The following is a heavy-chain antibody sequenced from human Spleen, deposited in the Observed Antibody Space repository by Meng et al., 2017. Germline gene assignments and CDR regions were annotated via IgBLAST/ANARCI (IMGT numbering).Heavy chain of an antibody. J-gene: IGHJ4*02. V-gene: IGHV4-61*03. D-gene: IGHD4-11*01. Sequence: VQLQEQGPGLWKPSHTPSSTCTFPGGSISSGGYYWSWIRQPPGKGLEWIGEINHSGSTNYNPSLESRATISVDTSQNNLSLKLSSVTAADSAVYYCARGPTTMAHDFDYWGQGTLVTVSS. CDR1: GGSISSGGYY. CDR3: ARGPTTMAHDFDY. CDR2: INHSGST.